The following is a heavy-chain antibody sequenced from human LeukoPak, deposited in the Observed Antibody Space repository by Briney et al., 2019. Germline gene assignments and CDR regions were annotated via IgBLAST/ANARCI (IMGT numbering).Heavy chain of an antibody. CDR3: AKDHKSMVRGTYDY. V-gene: IGHV3-21*04. CDR2: ISSSSSYI. CDR1: GFTFSSYS. Sequence: GGSLRLSCAASGFTFSSYSMNWVRQAPGKGLEWVSSISSSSSYIYYADSVKGRFTISRDNSKNTLYLQMNSLRAEDTAVYYCAKDHKSMVRGTYDYWGQGTLVTVSS. J-gene: IGHJ4*02. D-gene: IGHD3-10*01.